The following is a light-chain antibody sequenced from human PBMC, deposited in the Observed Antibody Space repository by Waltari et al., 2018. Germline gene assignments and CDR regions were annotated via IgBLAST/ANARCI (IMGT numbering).Light chain of an antibody. CDR1: TNALGSYNS. J-gene: IGLJ3*02. CDR2: DVT. Sequence: SALTPPRSVSGSPGPSVTVACTGTTNALGSYNSVPWYQQHPGKAPKLIILDVTKRPSGVPDRLSGSKSGNTASLTISGLRAEDEAEYYCCSYAGSYTWVFGGGTKLTVV. CDR3: CSYAGSYTWV. V-gene: IGLV2-11*01.